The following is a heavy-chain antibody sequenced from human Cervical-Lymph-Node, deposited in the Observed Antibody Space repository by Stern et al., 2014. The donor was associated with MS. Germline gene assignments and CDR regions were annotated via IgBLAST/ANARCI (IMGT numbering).Heavy chain of an antibody. D-gene: IGHD4-23*01. V-gene: IGHV3-30*18. CDR3: AKAPVVYSAPLDY. CDR2: LSYDGSSR. J-gene: IGHJ4*02. CDR1: GFTFSNSG. Sequence: VQLVESGGGVVQPGRSLRLSCAASGFTFSNSGMHWVRQAPGRGLEWVALLSYDGSSRIYADSVKGRFTISRDASKNTLYLQMNSLRADDTAVYYCAKAPVVYSAPLDYWGQGTLVTVSS.